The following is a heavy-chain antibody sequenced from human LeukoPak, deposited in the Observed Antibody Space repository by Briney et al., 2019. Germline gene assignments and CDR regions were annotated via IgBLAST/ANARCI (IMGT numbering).Heavy chain of an antibody. Sequence: PGGSLRLSCAASGFTFSSYGMSWVRQAPGKGLEWVSAISGSGGSTYYADSVKGRFTISRDNSKNTLYLQMNSLRAEDTAVYYCARDRYSSSWYGYYFDYWGQGTLVTVSS. CDR1: GFTFSSYG. CDR3: ARDRYSSSWYGYYFDY. J-gene: IGHJ4*02. V-gene: IGHV3-23*01. CDR2: ISGSGGST. D-gene: IGHD6-13*01.